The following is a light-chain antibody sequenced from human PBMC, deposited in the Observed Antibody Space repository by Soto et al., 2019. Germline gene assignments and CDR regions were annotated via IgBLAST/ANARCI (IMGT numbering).Light chain of an antibody. CDR2: DVT. CDR3: CSYACSASFRVL. J-gene: IGLJ2*01. CDR1: SSDVGDYNY. Sequence: QSALTQPPSASGSLGQSVTIPCTGTSSDVGDYNYVSCYQQHPGKAPKLIIYDVTKRPSGVPDRFSGSKSGNTASLIISGLQAADEAEYYFCCCSYACSASFRVLFGVGTKRTVL. V-gene: IGLV2-8*01.